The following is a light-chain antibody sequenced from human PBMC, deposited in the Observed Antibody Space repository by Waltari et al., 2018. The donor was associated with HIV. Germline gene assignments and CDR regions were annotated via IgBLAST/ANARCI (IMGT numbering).Light chain of an antibody. CDR3: QQYFNYPFT. V-gene: IGKV1-8*01. CDR1: QALDSS. J-gene: IGKJ3*01. CDR2: GVS. Sequence: AIRMTQSPSSISASKGDKVAITCRASQALDSSLAWYQQKPGGAPKLLIYGVSTLESGVASRFSGSGFGTQFTLTIGCLQPEDFATYYCQQYFNYPFTFGPGTKV.